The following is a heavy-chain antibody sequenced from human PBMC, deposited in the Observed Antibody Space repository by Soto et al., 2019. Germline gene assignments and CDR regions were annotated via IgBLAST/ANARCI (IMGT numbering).Heavy chain of an antibody. J-gene: IGHJ4*02. V-gene: IGHV4-34*01. CDR2: INQSGFT. Sequence: QVQLQQWGAGLLRPAETLSLTCAVYGGSFSGYYWPWIRQPPGKGLEWIGEINQSGFTSYNPSLESRVIMSVDTSKNQFSLRLSSVTAADTAVYYCARFPFDRSSWTNPRYFDYWGQGTLVTVSS. CDR3: ARFPFDRSSWTNPRYFDY. CDR1: GGSFSGYY. D-gene: IGHD6-13*01.